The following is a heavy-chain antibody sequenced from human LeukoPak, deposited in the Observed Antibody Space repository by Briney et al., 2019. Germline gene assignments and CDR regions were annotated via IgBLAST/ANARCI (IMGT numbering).Heavy chain of an antibody. Sequence: GGSLRLSCAASGFTFSSYSMNWVRQAPGKGLEWVSHITASGTAMFYADSVKGRFTISRDNAKNSLYLQMNSLRAEDTAVYYCAKTGDYYYYGMDVWGQGTTVTVSS. CDR2: ITASGTAM. J-gene: IGHJ6*02. D-gene: IGHD2-21*01. CDR1: GFTFSSYS. V-gene: IGHV3-48*01. CDR3: AKTGDYYYYGMDV.